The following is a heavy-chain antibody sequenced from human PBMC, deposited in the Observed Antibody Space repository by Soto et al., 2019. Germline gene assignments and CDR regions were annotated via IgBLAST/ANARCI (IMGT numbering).Heavy chain of an antibody. CDR1: GFMFTSSA. CDR2: LVVGSGNT. J-gene: IGHJ4*02. V-gene: IGHV1-58*01. Sequence: ASVKVSCKTSGFMFTSSAVQWVRQAREQRLEWIGWLVVGSGNTHYAQNFQERVTLTRDMSTGTAYMELSSLRSEDTAVYYCAAVPVLRFLKWLPAYFDYWGPGTLVTVSS. CDR3: AAVPVLRFLKWLPAYFDY. D-gene: IGHD3-3*01.